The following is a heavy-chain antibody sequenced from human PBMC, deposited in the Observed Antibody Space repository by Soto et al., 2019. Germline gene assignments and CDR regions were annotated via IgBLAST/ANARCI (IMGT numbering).Heavy chain of an antibody. CDR2: INPNSGGT. CDR1: GYTFTGYY. Sequence: GASVKVSCKASGYTFTGYYMHWVRQAPGQGLEWMGWINPNSGGTNYAQKFQGRVTMTRDTSISTAYMELSRPRSDDTAVYYCAREGGSSWYQYYYYYYGMDVWGQGTTVTVSS. CDR3: AREGGSSWYQYYYYYYGMDV. V-gene: IGHV1-2*02. J-gene: IGHJ6*02. D-gene: IGHD6-13*01.